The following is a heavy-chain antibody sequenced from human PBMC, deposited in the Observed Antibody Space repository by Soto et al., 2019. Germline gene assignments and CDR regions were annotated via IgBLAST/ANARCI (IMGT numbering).Heavy chain of an antibody. CDR2: ISPYNGTT. V-gene: IGHV1-18*04. J-gene: IGHJ6*04. CDR3: ARDGERDTGLNFYYYLHGMDA. CDR1: CYPFTTYG. D-gene: IGHD1-1*01. Sequence: ASVKVSCTASCYPFTTYGISWVRQAPGQGLEWMGWISPYNGTTKYAEKFQGEMTMTTDTATSTAYMDLRSLRSDDTAVYYCARDGERDTGLNFYYYLHGMDAWGKGTRVTVSS.